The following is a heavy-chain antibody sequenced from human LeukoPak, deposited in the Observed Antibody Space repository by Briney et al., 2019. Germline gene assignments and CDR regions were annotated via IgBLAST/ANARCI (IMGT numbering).Heavy chain of an antibody. CDR2: ISGSTGST. Sequence: GGSLRLSCAASGFTFSNYAMNWVPQTPGKGLEWVSLISGSTGSTYYADAVKGRFSISRDNSKNTLCLQMNSLRAEDTAVYYSAKDNRGTWGQGTLVTVSS. J-gene: IGHJ5*02. CDR1: GFTFSNYA. V-gene: IGHV3-23*01. CDR3: AKDNRGT.